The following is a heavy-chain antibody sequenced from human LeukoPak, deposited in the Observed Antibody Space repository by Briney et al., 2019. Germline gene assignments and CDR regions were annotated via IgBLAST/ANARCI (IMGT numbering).Heavy chain of an antibody. J-gene: IGHJ6*03. CDR1: GFTFSSYE. Sequence: GGSLRLSCAASGFTFSSYEMNWVRQAPGKGLEWVSYISSSGSTIYYADSVKGRFTISRDNAKNSLYLQMNSLRAEDTAVYYCARAGSYESYYCYMDVWGKGTTVTVSS. D-gene: IGHD2-15*01. CDR2: ISSSGSTI. CDR3: ARAGSYESYYCYMDV. V-gene: IGHV3-48*03.